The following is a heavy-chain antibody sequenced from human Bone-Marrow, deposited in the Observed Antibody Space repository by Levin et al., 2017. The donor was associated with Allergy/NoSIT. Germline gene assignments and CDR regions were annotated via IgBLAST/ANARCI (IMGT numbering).Heavy chain of an antibody. D-gene: IGHD3-3*01. Sequence: GGSLRLSCAASGFTFSSYAMSWVRQGPGKGLEWVSVISGSGGSTYYSDSVKGRFTISRDNSKNTLYLQMNSLRAEDTAVYYCAKDHGGDYWYFDLWGRGTLVTVSS. CDR1: GFTFSSYA. CDR2: ISGSGGST. V-gene: IGHV3-23*01. CDR3: AKDHGGDYWYFDL. J-gene: IGHJ2*01.